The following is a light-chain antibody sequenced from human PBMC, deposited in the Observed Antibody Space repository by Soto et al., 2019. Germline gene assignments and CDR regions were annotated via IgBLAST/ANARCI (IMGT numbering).Light chain of an antibody. J-gene: IGLJ1*01. CDR1: NSDVGGYNY. CDR3: SSYTSTNTPYV. CDR2: EVN. Sequence: QSALTQPASVSGSPGQSITISCTGSNSDVGGYNYVSWYQHHPGKAPKLIIFEVNNRPSGVSYRFSGSKSGNTASLTVSDLQTEDEADYYCSSYTSTNTPYVFGTGTSSPS. V-gene: IGLV2-14*01.